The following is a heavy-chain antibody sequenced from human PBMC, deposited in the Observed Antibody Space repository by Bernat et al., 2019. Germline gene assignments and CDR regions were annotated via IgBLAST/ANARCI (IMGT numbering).Heavy chain of an antibody. V-gene: IGHV3-30*02. CDR1: GFTFSSYG. CDR2: IRYDGSNK. D-gene: IGHD3-10*01. CDR3: AKESRSGDFDI. J-gene: IGHJ3*02. Sequence: QVQLVESGGGVVQPGGSLRLSCAASGFTFSSYGMHWVRQAPGKGLEWVAFIRYDGSNKYYADSVKGRFTISRDNSKNTLYLQMNSLRAEDTAVYYCAKESRSGDFDIWGQGTMVTVSS.